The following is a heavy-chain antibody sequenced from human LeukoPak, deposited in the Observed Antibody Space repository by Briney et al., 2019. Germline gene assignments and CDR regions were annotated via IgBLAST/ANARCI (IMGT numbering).Heavy chain of an antibody. J-gene: IGHJ4*02. V-gene: IGHV3-30*04. D-gene: IGHD4-11*01. Sequence: TGGSLRLSCAASGFTFNNYAMSWVRQAPGKGLEWVTLISYDGSKKYYADSVKGRFTISRDNSKDTLFLQMNSLRSEDTAVYYCARDRGMTTNSFDYWGQGTLVTVSS. CDR3: ARDRGMTTNSFDY. CDR1: GFTFNNYA. CDR2: ISYDGSKK.